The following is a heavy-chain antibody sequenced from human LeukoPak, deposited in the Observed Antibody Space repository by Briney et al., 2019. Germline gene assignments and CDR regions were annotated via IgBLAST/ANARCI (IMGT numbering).Heavy chain of an antibody. D-gene: IGHD6-19*01. CDR2: INPNSGGT. J-gene: IGHJ4*02. Sequence: ASVKVSCKASGYTFTGYYMHWVRQAPGQGLEWMGWINPNSGGTKYAQKFQGRVTMTRDTSISTAYMELSRLRSDDTAVYYCARGLPEWLVYEEAFDYWGQGTLVTVSS. CDR3: ARGLPEWLVYEEAFDY. V-gene: IGHV1-2*02. CDR1: GYTFTGYY.